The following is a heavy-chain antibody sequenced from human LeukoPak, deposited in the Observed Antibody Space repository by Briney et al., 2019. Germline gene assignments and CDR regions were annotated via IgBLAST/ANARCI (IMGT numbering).Heavy chain of an antibody. V-gene: IGHV3-53*01. CDR2: IYSGGTT. CDR1: GFTVSSNY. J-gene: IGHJ6*02. Sequence: GGSLRLSCAASGFTVSSNYMSWVRQPPGKGLEWVSVIYSGGTTFYAASVKGGFSISRRYSKNTLYLQINVLRAADTAVDYCAGDLVGGGYGMDVWGCGTTVTVSS. CDR3: AGDLVGGGYGMDV. D-gene: IGHD3-10*01.